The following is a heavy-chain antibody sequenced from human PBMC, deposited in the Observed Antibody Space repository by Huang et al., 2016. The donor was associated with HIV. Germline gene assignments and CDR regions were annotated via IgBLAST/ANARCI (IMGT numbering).Heavy chain of an antibody. CDR2: IYPGDSDT. V-gene: IGHV5-51*01. D-gene: IGHD4-17*01. Sequence: EVQLVQSGAEVKKPGESLKISCKGSGYMFTKYWIGWVRQMPGKGLEGMVIIYPGDSDTRYSPSFQGQVTISADKSITPAYLQWSSLKASDTAIYYCARHDGARPGWVDNWGQGTLVTVSS. CDR3: ARHDGARPGWVDN. J-gene: IGHJ5*02. CDR1: GYMFTKYW.